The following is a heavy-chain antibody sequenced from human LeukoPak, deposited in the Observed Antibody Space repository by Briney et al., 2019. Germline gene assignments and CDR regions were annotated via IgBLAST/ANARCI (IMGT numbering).Heavy chain of an antibody. V-gene: IGHV3-64*01. CDR3: ARTYGSGENWFDP. CDR1: GFTFSSYA. CDR2: ISSNGGST. Sequence: GSLRLSCAASGFTFSSYAMHWVRQAPGKGLEYVSAISSNGGSTYYANSVKGRFTISRDNSKNTLYLQMGSLRAEDMAVHYCARTYGSGENWFDPWGQGTLVTVSS. D-gene: IGHD3-10*01. J-gene: IGHJ5*02.